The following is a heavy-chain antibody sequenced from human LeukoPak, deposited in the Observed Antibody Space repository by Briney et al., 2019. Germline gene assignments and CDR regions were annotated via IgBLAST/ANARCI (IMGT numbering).Heavy chain of an antibody. CDR3: AKAPIVVVPDVLDY. Sequence: PGGSLRLSCAASGFTFSSYAMSWVRQAPGKGLEWVSAISGSGGSTYYADSVNCRFTISRDNSKNTLYLQMNSLRAEHTAVYYCAKAPIVVVPDVLDYWGQGALVTVSS. CDR1: GFTFSSYA. CDR2: ISGSGGST. D-gene: IGHD2-2*01. J-gene: IGHJ4*02. V-gene: IGHV3-23*01.